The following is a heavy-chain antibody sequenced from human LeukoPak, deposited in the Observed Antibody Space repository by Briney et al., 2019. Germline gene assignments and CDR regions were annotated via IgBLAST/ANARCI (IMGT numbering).Heavy chain of an antibody. CDR3: ARSAYGDYVGGDY. Sequence: GGSLRLSCAASGFTVSNNYMIWVRQAPGKGLEWVSSISGSGTSTYYADSVKGRFTISRDKSKQTLYLQMNSLRSEDTAVYYCARSAYGDYVGGDYWGQGTLVTVSS. D-gene: IGHD4-17*01. CDR2: ISGSGTST. CDR1: GFTVSNNY. V-gene: IGHV3-53*01. J-gene: IGHJ4*02.